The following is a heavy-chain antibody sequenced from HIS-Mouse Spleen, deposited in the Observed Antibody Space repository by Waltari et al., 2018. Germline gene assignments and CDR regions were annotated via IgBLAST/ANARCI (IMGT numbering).Heavy chain of an antibody. CDR1: GYTFTGYY. V-gene: IGHV1-2*02. CDR3: ATTMVRGVIIGDFDY. Sequence: QVQLVQSGAEVKKPGASVKVSCKASGYTFTGYYMHWVRQAPGQGLEWSGWIKPNSGGTNYAQKFQGRVTMTRDTSISTAYMELSRLRSDDTAVYYCATTMVRGVIIGDFDYWGQGTLVTVSS. D-gene: IGHD3-10*01. J-gene: IGHJ4*02. CDR2: IKPNSGGT.